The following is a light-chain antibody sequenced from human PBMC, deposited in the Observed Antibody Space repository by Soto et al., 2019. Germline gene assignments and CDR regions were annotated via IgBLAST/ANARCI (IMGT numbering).Light chain of an antibody. CDR1: QSVSSN. V-gene: IGKV3-15*01. CDR3: HHYNSAPRT. Sequence: EIVMTQSPATLSVSPGERATLSCRASQSVSSNLAWYQQKPGQAPRLLIYGASTRATGIPARFSGSGSGTELTRTISSLQSEDFAVYYWHHYNSAPRTFGQGTNVEIK. J-gene: IGKJ1*01. CDR2: GAS.